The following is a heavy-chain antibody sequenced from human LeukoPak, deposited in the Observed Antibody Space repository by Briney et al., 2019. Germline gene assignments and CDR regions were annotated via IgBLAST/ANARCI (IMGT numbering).Heavy chain of an antibody. CDR2: ISSSGSTI. CDR1: GFTFSSYE. CDR3: ATLDSSREYFQH. D-gene: IGHD6-6*01. Sequence: GGSLRLSCAASGFTFSSYEMNWVRQAPGKGLEWVSYISSSGSTIYYADSVKGRFTISRDNAKNSLYLQMNSLRAEDTAVYYCATLDSSREYFQHWGQGTLVTVSS. V-gene: IGHV3-48*03. J-gene: IGHJ1*01.